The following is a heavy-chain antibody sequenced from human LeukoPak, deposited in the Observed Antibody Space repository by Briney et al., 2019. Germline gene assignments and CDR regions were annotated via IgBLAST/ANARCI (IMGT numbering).Heavy chain of an antibody. CDR2: INHSGST. CDR3: ASLFYYDSSGYSYYFDY. Sequence: SETLSLTCTVSGGSISSYYRSWIRQPPGKGLEWIGHINHSGSTNYNPSLKSRVTISVDTSKNQFSLKLSSVTAADTALYYCASLFYYDSSGYSYYFDYWGQGTLVTVSS. CDR1: GGSISSYY. D-gene: IGHD3-22*01. J-gene: IGHJ4*02. V-gene: IGHV4-59*01.